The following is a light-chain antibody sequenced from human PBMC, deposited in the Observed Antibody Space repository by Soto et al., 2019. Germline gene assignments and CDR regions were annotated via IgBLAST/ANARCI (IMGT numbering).Light chain of an antibody. CDR2: LGS. CDR3: MQALQTPRT. J-gene: IGKJ1*01. V-gene: IGKV2-28*01. Sequence: DIVMTQSPLSLPVTPGEPASISCRSSQSLLHSNGYNYLDWYLQKPGQSPQLLIYLGSNRASGVPARVCGSGSGTDFTLKISRVEAEDVGVYYCMQALQTPRTFGQGTKVEIK. CDR1: QSLLHSNGYNY.